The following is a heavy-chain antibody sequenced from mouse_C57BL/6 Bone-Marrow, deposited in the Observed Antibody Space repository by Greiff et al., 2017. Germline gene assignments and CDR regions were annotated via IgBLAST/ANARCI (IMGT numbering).Heavy chain of an antibody. V-gene: IGHV1-72*01. J-gene: IGHJ2*01. D-gene: IGHD3-2*02. CDR2: IDPKSGGT. CDR3: ARRLCDY. CDR1: GYTFTSYW. Sequence: VQLQQPGAELVKPGASVKLSCKASGYTFTSYWMHWVKQRPGQGLEWIGRIDPKSGGTKYNEKFKSKATLTVDKPSSTAYMQLSSLASEDSAVYYCARRLCDYWGQGTTHTISS.